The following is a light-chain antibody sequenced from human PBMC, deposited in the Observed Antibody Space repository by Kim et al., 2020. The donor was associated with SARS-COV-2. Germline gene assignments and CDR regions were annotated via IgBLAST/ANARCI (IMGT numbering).Light chain of an antibody. CDR1: SDVIGGYNY. Sequence: PAQSSTTSCTGSSDVIGGYNYVSWYQQHPGKAPKLIIFDVTKRPSGVPDRFSGSKSGNTASLAVSELQTEDEADYYCCSYSFRGCFFGGGTQLTVL. J-gene: IGLJ2*01. CDR3: CSYSFRGCF. CDR2: DVT. V-gene: IGLV2-11*03.